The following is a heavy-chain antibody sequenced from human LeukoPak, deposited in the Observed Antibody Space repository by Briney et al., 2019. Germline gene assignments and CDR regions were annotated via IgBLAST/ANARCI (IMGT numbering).Heavy chain of an antibody. Sequence: PGETLSLTCTVSGGSMTTHHWIWIRQTPGKGLEWIGNVSDSGRTDENPSLKSLVTLSADTSKNQLSLRLSSVTAADTAVYCCTTIKRGNIFGYFDFWGQGILVTVSS. J-gene: IGHJ4*02. CDR2: VSDSGRT. CDR3: TTIKRGNIFGYFDF. D-gene: IGHD5-18*01. CDR1: GGSMTTHH. V-gene: IGHV4-59*11.